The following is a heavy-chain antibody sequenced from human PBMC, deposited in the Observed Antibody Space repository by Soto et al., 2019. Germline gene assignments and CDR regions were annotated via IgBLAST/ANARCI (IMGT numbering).Heavy chain of an antibody. CDR1: GGSISSSSYY. D-gene: IGHD1-1*01. V-gene: IGHV4-39*07. CDR2: IHPSGST. Sequence: PSETLSLTCTVSGGSISSSSYYWGWIRQPPGKGLEWIGEIHPSGSTYYNPSLKTRVTISQDTSKNQFSLQLISVTAADTAVYYCARGRDEYKGGRTWGQGILVTVSS. J-gene: IGHJ5*02. CDR3: ARGRDEYKGGRT.